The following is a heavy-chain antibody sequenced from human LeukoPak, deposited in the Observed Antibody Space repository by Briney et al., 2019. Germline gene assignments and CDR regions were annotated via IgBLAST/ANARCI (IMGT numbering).Heavy chain of an antibody. CDR2: INPNSGGT. D-gene: IGHD3-22*01. CDR1: GYTFTGYY. CDR3: ARYIRFYYDTSVGYFDS. V-gene: IGHV1-2*02. Sequence: ASVKVSCKASGYTFTGYYMHWVRQAPGQGLEWMGWINPNSGGTNYAQKFQGRVTMTRDTSISTAYMELSRLRSDDTAVYYCARYIRFYYDTSVGYFDSWGQGALVTVSS. J-gene: IGHJ4*02.